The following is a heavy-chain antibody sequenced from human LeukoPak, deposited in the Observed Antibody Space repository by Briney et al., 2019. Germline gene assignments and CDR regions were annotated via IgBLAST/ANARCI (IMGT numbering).Heavy chain of an antibody. Sequence: PGGSLRLSCAASGFTFSSYEMNWVRQAPGKGLEWVSYISSSGSTIYYADSVKGRFTISRDNAKNSLYLQMNSLRVDDTAVYYCARESITVVRTDAFDIWGQGTMVTVSS. D-gene: IGHD3-10*01. CDR3: ARESITVVRTDAFDI. J-gene: IGHJ3*02. CDR1: GFTFSSYE. CDR2: ISSSGSTI. V-gene: IGHV3-48*03.